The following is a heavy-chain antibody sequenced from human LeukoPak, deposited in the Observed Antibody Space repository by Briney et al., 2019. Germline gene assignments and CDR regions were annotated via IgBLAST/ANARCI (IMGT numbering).Heavy chain of an antibody. Sequence: SETLSLTCTVSGGPISSYYWSWIRQPPGKGLEWIGYIYYSGSTNYNPSLKSRVTISVDTSKNQFSLKLSSVTAADTAVYYCARRTFLGMDVWGQGTTVTVSS. J-gene: IGHJ6*02. CDR1: GGPISSYY. V-gene: IGHV4-59*08. D-gene: IGHD3-3*02. CDR3: ARRTFLGMDV. CDR2: IYYSGST.